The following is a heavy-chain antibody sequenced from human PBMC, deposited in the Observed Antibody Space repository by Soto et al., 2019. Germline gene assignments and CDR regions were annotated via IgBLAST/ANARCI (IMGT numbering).Heavy chain of an antibody. Sequence: RLSCAASGFTFSTYSMNWVRQAPGKGLEWVSSIRRGGSAVYYADSVKGRFTISRDDARNSLFLQMNSLRAEDTAVYYCARDNLYGELMDVWAKGTTVTVSS. CDR2: IRRGGSAV. CDR1: GFTFSTYS. D-gene: IGHD3-3*01. V-gene: IGHV3-48*01. J-gene: IGHJ6*04. CDR3: ARDNLYGELMDV.